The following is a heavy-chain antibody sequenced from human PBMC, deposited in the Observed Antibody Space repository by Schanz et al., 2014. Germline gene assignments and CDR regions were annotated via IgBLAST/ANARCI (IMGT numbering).Heavy chain of an antibody. V-gene: IGHV3-48*01. J-gene: IGHJ1*01. CDR3: ASGVHVSSLQKGLQF. D-gene: IGHD3-10*01. Sequence: EGQLLESGGGLVRPGGSLRLSCAASGFTFSTYAMSWVRQVPGKGLEWLSYIATSSSTRHYADSVKGRVTISRDNAKNSVSLQMRRLRVEDTAVYYCASGVHVSSLQKGLQFWGRGTLVIVSS. CDR1: GFTFSTYA. CDR2: IATSSSTR.